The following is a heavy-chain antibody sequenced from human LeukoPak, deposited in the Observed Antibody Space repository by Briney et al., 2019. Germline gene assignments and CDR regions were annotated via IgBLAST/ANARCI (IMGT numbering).Heavy chain of an antibody. Sequence: ASVKVSCKVSGKTLSDISIHWLRQPPGKGLEWLGGSDPEDGQRIHAQMFQGRVTMTEDTSIDTVYMDLSSLRSEDRAVYYCVTGFTTMAVDYFDYWGQKTLATVSP. CDR2: SDPEDGQR. D-gene: IGHD5-18*01. CDR3: VTGFTTMAVDYFDY. J-gene: IGHJ4*02. CDR1: GKTLSDIS. V-gene: IGHV1-24*01.